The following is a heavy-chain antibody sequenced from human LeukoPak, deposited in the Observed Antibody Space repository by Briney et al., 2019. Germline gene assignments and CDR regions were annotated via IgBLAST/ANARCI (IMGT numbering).Heavy chain of an antibody. Sequence: GSLRLSCAASGFTFSSYGMSWVRQAPGKGLEWIGEINHSGSTNYNPSLKSRVTISVDTSKNQFSLKLSSVTAADTAVYYCARGYSGSYSDWGQGTLVTVSS. V-gene: IGHV4-34*01. CDR2: INHSGST. CDR1: GFTFSSYG. D-gene: IGHD1-26*01. J-gene: IGHJ4*02. CDR3: ARGYSGSYSD.